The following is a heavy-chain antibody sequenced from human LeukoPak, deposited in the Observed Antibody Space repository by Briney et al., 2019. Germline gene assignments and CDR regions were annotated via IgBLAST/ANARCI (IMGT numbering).Heavy chain of an antibody. D-gene: IGHD1-1*01. CDR2: IRGGGDT. CDR1: GFGFSTYA. CDR3: AKANWVSNADAVW. Sequence: PGGSLRLSCSASGFGFSTYAMSWVRQAPARGLEWVSSIRGGGDTFYAESVKGRFTLSRDDSRNTVYLEMNNLRVEDTAVYYCAKANWVSNADAVWWGQGTLVTVSS. V-gene: IGHV3-23*01. J-gene: IGHJ4*02.